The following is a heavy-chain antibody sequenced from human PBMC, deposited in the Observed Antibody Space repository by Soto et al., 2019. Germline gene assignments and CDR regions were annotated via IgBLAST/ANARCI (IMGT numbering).Heavy chain of an antibody. J-gene: IGHJ6*02. V-gene: IGHV4-39*01. Sequence: QLQLQESGPGLVKPSETLSLTCTVSGGSISSSSYYWGWIRQPPGKGLEWIGSIYYSGYTYYNPSLMCRVPISVDTSKNQFSLKLSSVTAADTAVYYCARHNGPLYVGYYYDMDVWGQGTTVTVSS. CDR2: IYYSGYT. D-gene: IGHD3-16*01. CDR3: ARHNGPLYVGYYYDMDV. CDR1: GGSISSSSYY.